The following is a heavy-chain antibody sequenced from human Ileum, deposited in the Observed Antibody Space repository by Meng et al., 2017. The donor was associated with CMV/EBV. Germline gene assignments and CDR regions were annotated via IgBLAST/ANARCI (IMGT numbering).Heavy chain of an antibody. Sequence: EKLVEFGGGLFQPWWSLDRSCAASGVTFSTYWMHWVRQAPGKGLVWVSCINSDGSSTSYADSVKGRFTISRDNAKNTLYLQMNSLRAEDTAVFYCARDVGGGGRYWGQGTLVTVSS. CDR1: GVTFSTYW. J-gene: IGHJ4*02. CDR2: INSDGSST. CDR3: ARDVGGGGRY. D-gene: IGHD1-26*01. V-gene: IGHV3-74*01.